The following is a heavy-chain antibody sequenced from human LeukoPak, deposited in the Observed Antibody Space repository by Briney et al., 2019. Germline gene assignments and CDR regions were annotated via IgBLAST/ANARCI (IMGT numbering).Heavy chain of an antibody. CDR1: GGSINSSGYF. D-gene: IGHD3-10*01. Sequence: SETLSLTCTVSGGSINSSGYFWSWIRQFPGKGLEWIGYIFYSGSTDYNPSLRSRVSISVDTSKNQFSLKLSSVTAADTAVYYCTRESPRGLTHPFGFDIWGQGTMVPVSS. J-gene: IGHJ3*02. CDR2: IFYSGST. CDR3: TRESPRGLTHPFGFDI. V-gene: IGHV4-31*03.